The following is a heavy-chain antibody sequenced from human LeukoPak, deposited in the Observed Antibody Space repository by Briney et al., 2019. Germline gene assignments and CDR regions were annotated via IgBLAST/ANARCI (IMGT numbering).Heavy chain of an antibody. Sequence: GGSLRLSCAASGFTFSSYRMSWVRQAPGKGLEWVANIKQDGSEKYYVDSVKGRFTISRDNAKNSLYLQMNSLRAEDTAVYYCARVPWYCGGDCYWGQGTLVTVSS. V-gene: IGHV3-7*01. D-gene: IGHD2-21*02. J-gene: IGHJ4*02. CDR1: GFTFSSYR. CDR2: IKQDGSEK. CDR3: ARVPWYCGGDCY.